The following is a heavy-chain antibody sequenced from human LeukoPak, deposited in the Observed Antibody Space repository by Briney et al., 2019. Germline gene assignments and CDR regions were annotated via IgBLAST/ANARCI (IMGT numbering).Heavy chain of an antibody. J-gene: IGHJ4*02. Sequence: ASVTVSCKASGCRFTSYGISWVRQAPGQGLEWMGWISAYNGNTNYAQKLQGRVTMTTDTSTSTAYMELRSLRSDDTAVYYCARGGDGDILTGLVFDYWGQGTLVTVSS. V-gene: IGHV1-18*01. CDR3: ARGGDGDILTGLVFDY. CDR1: GCRFTSYG. CDR2: ISAYNGNT. D-gene: IGHD3-9*01.